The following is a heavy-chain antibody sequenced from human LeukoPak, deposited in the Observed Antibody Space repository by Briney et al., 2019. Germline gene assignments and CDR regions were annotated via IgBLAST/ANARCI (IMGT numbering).Heavy chain of an antibody. V-gene: IGHV3-21*01. Sequence: PGGSLRLSCAASGFAFSTYSMNWVRQAPGKGLEWVSSVSRSSRFIFYADSVQGRFTISRDDAKDSLFLQMNSLRAEDTAVYYCARVSDAFDYFFHSWGQGTLVTVSS. CDR2: VSRSSRFI. CDR1: GFAFSTYS. D-gene: IGHD5-12*01. CDR3: ARVSDAFDYFFHS. J-gene: IGHJ4*02.